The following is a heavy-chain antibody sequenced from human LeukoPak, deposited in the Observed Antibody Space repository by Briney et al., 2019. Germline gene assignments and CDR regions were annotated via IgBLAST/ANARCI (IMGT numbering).Heavy chain of an antibody. V-gene: IGHV3-66*01. CDR1: GFTVSNNY. CDR3: ARGGSNAGY. Sequence: PGGSLRLSCAASGFTVSNNYMRWVRQAPGKGLEWVSFIYLGGNIYYADSVKGRFTLSRDDSKNTLYLQMHSLRVEDTAVYYCARGGSNAGYWGQGTLVTVSS. CDR2: IYLGGNI. D-gene: IGHD1-26*01. J-gene: IGHJ4*02.